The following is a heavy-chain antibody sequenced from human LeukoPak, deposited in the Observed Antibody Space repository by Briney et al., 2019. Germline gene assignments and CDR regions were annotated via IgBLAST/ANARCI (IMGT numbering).Heavy chain of an antibody. Sequence: ASVKVSCKASGYTFITYYKQWLRQAPGQGLEWMGWIDTNTGNPTYAQDFTGRFVFSLDTSVSTAFLQISSLEAEDTAVYYCARVLSSGYAIGFDYWGQGTLVTVSS. J-gene: IGHJ4*02. CDR1: GYTFITYY. V-gene: IGHV7-4-1*02. CDR3: ARVLSSGYAIGFDY. D-gene: IGHD5-12*01. CDR2: IDTNTGNP.